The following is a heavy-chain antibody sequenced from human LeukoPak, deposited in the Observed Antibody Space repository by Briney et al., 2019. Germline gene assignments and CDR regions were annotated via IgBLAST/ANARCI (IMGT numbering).Heavy chain of an antibody. J-gene: IGHJ4*02. CDR2: IYPGDSDA. CDR1: GYSFAGYW. CDR3: AKLRARAYVDF. V-gene: IGHV5-51*01. Sequence: GESLKISCKGSGYSFAGYWIGWVRQMPGKGLEWMGIIYPGDSDAAYSPSFQGQVTISADKSISTAFLQWSSLKASDTAMYYCAKLRARAYVDFCGQGTLVTVSS. D-gene: IGHD3-3*01.